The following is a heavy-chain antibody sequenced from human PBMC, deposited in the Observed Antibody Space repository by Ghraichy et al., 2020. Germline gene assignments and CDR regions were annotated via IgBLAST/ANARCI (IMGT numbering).Heavy chain of an antibody. CDR2: IYNSGGT. J-gene: IGHJ4*02. CDR3: ARDRELGY. CDR1: GGSISIYY. V-gene: IGHV4-59*01. Sequence: SETLSLTCTVSGGSISIYYWSWIRQPPGKGLEWIGYIYNSGGTTDYNPSLKSRVTISVDMSKNQFSLKLNSVTAADTAVYYCARDRELGYWGQGTLVTVSS. D-gene: IGHD1-26*01.